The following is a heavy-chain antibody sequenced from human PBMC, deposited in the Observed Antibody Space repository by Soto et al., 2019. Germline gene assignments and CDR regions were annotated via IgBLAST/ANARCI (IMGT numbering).Heavy chain of an antibody. CDR3: VSHRRGITMARYGMDV. CDR2: IYYSGST. J-gene: IGHJ6*02. V-gene: IGHV4-39*01. Sequence: PSETLSLTCTVSGGSISSSSYYWGWIRQPPGKGLEWIGSIYYSGSTYYNPSLKSRVTISVDTSKNQFSLKLSSVTAADTAVYYCVSHRRGITMARYGMDVWGQGTTVTVSS. D-gene: IGHD3-10*01. CDR1: GGSISSSSYY.